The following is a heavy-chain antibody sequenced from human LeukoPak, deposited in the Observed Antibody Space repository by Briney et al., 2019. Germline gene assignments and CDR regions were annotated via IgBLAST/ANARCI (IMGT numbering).Heavy chain of an antibody. CDR3: ARGEVRENYYYYPMAV. V-gene: IGHV4-61*02. CDR2: IYTSGST. D-gene: IGHD2-2*01. Sequence: PSETLSLTCTVSGGSISSGSYYGSWIRQPAGEGLEWIGRIYTSGSTYYNPSLKSRVTISLVTSKNQFSLKLSSVTAADTAVYYCARGEVRENYYYYPMAVWGKGPPVTVSS. CDR1: GGSISSGSYY. J-gene: IGHJ6*03.